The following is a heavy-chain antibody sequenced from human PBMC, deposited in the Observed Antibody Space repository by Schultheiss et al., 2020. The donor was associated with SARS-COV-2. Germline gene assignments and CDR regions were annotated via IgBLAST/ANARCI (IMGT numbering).Heavy chain of an antibody. J-gene: IGHJ4*02. CDR1: GFSVSSNY. V-gene: IGHV3-53*01. CDR3: ARDGISGTTRFEF. Sequence: GGSLRLSCAASGFSVSSNYMTWVRQAPGKGLEWVSVIYSGDMTYYADSVKGRCTISRDNAENSLHLQMDSLRAEDTSVYYCARDGISGTTRFEFWGQGTLVTVSS. CDR2: IYSGDMT. D-gene: IGHD1-20*01.